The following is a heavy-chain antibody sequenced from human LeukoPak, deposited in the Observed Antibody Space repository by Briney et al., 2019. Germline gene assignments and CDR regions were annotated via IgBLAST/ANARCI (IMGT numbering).Heavy chain of an antibody. Sequence: SVKVSFKASGGTFSSYAISWVRQAPGQGLEWMGGIIPIFGTADYAQKFQGRVTITTDESTSTAYMELSSLRSEDTAVYYCASPGGGNWQGAFDIWGQGTMVTVSS. D-gene: IGHD4-23*01. V-gene: IGHV1-69*05. CDR1: GGTFSSYA. CDR3: ASPGGGNWQGAFDI. CDR2: IIPIFGTA. J-gene: IGHJ3*02.